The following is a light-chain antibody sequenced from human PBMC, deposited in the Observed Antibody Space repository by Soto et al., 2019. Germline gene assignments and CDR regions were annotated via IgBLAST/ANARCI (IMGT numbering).Light chain of an antibody. V-gene: IGKV3-11*01. Sequence: EIVLPQSPDTLSLFPGERATLSSRASQSFRTYLAWYKQKPGEAPRLLISDASKKATGIPDRFSGSGSGTHFTLTIRSLKAGYSAVYDGHQRSNWPRTCGGEAKVEIK. CDR2: DAS. J-gene: IGKJ4*01. CDR1: QSFRTY. CDR3: HQRSNWPRT.